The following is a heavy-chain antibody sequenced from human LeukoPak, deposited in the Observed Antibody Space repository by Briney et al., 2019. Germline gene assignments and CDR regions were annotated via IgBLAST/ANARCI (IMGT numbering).Heavy chain of an antibody. V-gene: IGHV3-30*04. Sequence: GGSLRLSCAASGFTFSSHAMHWVRQAPGKGLEWVAVISYDGSNKYYADSVKGRFTISRDNSKNTLYLQMNSLRAEDTAVYYCARVTDSSGYYPDYWGQGTLVTVSS. J-gene: IGHJ4*02. CDR3: ARVTDSSGYYPDY. CDR2: ISYDGSNK. CDR1: GFTFSSHA. D-gene: IGHD3-22*01.